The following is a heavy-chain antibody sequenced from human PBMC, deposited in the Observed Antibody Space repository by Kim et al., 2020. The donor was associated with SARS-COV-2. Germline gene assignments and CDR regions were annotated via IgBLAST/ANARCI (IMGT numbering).Heavy chain of an antibody. Sequence: SETLSLTCTVSGGSISSSSYYWGWIRQPPGKGLEWIGSIYYSGSTYYNPSLKSRVTISVDTSKNQFSLKLSSVTAADTAVYYSARHVGYCSSTSCYGAFYYYYYGMDVWGQGTTVTVSS. CDR1: GGSISSSSYY. J-gene: IGHJ6*02. V-gene: IGHV4-39*01. D-gene: IGHD2-2*01. CDR2: IYYSGST. CDR3: ARHVGYCSSTSCYGAFYYYYYGMDV.